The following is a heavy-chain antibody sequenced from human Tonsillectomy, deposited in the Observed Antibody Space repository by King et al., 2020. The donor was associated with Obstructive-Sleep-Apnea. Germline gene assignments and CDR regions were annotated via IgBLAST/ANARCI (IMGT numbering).Heavy chain of an antibody. CDR3: GRGSPVASSTSSALDI. Sequence: QLVQSGAEVKKPGASVKVSCKASEYTFTGYYIHWVRQAPGQGLEWMGWVNPNNDGTKYAQKFQGRVTTARATSINTAYMELNRLTFDDTAVYYGGRGSPVASSTSSALDIWGQGTIVTVSS. J-gene: IGHJ3*02. D-gene: IGHD4-23*01. CDR2: VNPNNDGT. CDR1: EYTFTGYY. V-gene: IGHV1-2*02.